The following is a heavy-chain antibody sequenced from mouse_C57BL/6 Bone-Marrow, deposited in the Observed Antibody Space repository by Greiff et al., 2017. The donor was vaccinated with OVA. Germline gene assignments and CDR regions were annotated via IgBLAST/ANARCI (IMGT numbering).Heavy chain of an antibody. V-gene: IGHV2-2*01. CDR3: ARNPLYYDYDGFAY. CDR1: GFSLTSYG. D-gene: IGHD2-4*01. CDR2: IWSGGST. J-gene: IGHJ3*01. Sequence: VKLMESGPGLVQPSQSLSITCTVSGFSLTSYGVHWVRQSPGKGLEWLGVIWSGGSTDYNAAFISRLSISKDNSKSQVFFKMNSLQADDTAIYYCARNPLYYDYDGFAYWGQGTLVTVSA.